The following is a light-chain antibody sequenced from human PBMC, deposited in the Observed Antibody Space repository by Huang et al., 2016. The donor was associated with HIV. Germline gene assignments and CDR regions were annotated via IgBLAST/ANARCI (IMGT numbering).Light chain of an antibody. Sequence: DIQMTQSPSSLSASVGGRITVACRASQSICTYLNWYQQKPGNAPKRLIYATSSLQRGVPSRFSGRGSGTAFTLTISDLQPEDFATYYCQQSFTTPWTFGQGTKVEIK. CDR2: ATS. V-gene: IGKV1-39*01. CDR3: QQSFTTPWT. CDR1: QSICTY. J-gene: IGKJ1*01.